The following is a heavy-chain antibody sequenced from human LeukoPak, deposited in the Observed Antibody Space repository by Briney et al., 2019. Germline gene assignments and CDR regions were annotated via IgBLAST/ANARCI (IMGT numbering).Heavy chain of an antibody. CDR3: ARELTFGMDV. CDR2: IYSGGST. Sequence: GGSLRLSCAASGFTFSSYEMNWVRQAPGKGLEWVSVIYSGGSTYYADSVKGRFTISRDNSKNTLYLQMNSLRAEDTAVYYCARELTFGMDVWGQGTTVTVSS. V-gene: IGHV3-53*01. J-gene: IGHJ6*02. D-gene: IGHD2/OR15-2a*01. CDR1: GFTFSSYE.